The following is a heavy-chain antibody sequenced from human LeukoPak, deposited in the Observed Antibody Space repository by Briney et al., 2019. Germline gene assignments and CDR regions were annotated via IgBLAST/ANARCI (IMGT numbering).Heavy chain of an antibody. CDR3: ARHRGPYSSSWYAVDY. V-gene: IGHV4-38-2*02. J-gene: IGHJ4*02. CDR1: GYSISSGYY. CDR2: IYHSGST. D-gene: IGHD6-13*01. Sequence: PSETLSLTCTVSGYSISSGYYWGWIRQPPGKGLEWIGSIYHSGSTYYNPSLKSRVTISVDTSKNQFSLKLSSVTAADTAAYYCARHRGPYSSSWYAVDYWGQGTLVTVSS.